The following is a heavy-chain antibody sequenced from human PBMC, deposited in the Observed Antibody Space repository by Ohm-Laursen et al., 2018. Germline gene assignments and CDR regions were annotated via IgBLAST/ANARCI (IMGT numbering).Heavy chain of an antibody. J-gene: IGHJ6*02. CDR3: AKDSLDYDFWSGYLRPSWGPLDV. V-gene: IGHV3-43D*04. D-gene: IGHD3-3*01. CDR2: ISWDGGST. Sequence: SLRLSCAASGFTFDDYAMHWVRQAPGKGLEWVSLISWDGGSTYYADSVKGRFTISRDNSKNSLYLQMNSLRAEDTALYYCAKDSLDYDFWSGYLRPSWGPLDVWGQGTTVTVSS. CDR1: GFTFDDYA.